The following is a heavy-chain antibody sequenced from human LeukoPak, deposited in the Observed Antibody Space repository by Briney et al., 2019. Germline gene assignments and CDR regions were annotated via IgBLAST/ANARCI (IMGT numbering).Heavy chain of an antibody. CDR3: AKSYSSSWYSLDY. Sequence: ASVKVSCKASGYTFTNYDINWVRQATGQGLEWMGWMNPNSGNTGYAQKFQGRVTMTRNTSISTAYMELSSLRSEDTAVYYCAKSYSSSWYSLDYWGQGTLVTLSS. J-gene: IGHJ4*02. CDR2: MNPNSGNT. D-gene: IGHD6-13*01. CDR1: GYTFTNYD. V-gene: IGHV1-8*01.